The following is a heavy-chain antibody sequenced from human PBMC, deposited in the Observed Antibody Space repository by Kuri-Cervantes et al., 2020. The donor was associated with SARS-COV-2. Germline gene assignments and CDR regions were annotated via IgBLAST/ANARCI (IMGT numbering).Heavy chain of an antibody. J-gene: IGHJ6*03. D-gene: IGHD7-27*01. CDR3: ARGDSLLDWGSDYYYYMDV. CDR1: GGSISSYY. Sequence: GSLRLSCTVSGGSISSYYWSWIRQPPGKGLEWIGYIYYSGSTNYNPSLKSRVTISADTSKNQFSLKLSSVTAADTAVYYCARGDSLLDWGSDYYYYMDVWGKGTTVTVSS. V-gene: IGHV4-59*01. CDR2: IYYSGST.